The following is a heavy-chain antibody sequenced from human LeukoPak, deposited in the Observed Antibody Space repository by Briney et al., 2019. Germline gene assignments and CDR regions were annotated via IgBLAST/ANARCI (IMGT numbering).Heavy chain of an antibody. D-gene: IGHD6-19*01. Sequence: GGSLRLSCTASGFTFSDYTMIWFRQAPGKGLEWVGFIRSKAYGGTTEYAASVKGRFIISRDDSKSIAYLQMNSLKTEDTAVYYCTRVPWNNSGWLFDYWGQGTLVTVSS. CDR1: GFTFSDYT. CDR2: IRSKAYGGTT. V-gene: IGHV3-49*03. CDR3: TRVPWNNSGWLFDY. J-gene: IGHJ4*02.